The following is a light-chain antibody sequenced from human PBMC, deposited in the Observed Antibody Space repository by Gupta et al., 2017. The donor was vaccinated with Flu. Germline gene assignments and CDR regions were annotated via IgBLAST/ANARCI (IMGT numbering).Light chain of an antibody. J-gene: IGKJ4*01. Sequence: PSLLTASTGDRVTINCRLSQGISNYLAWYQQKPGKAPELLISSTSTLQSGVPSRFSGSESGTDFTLTISYLQSEDFATYYCQQEDSFPHTFGCGTKVTIK. CDR3: QQEDSFPHT. CDR2: STS. V-gene: IGKV1D-8*01. CDR1: QGISNY.